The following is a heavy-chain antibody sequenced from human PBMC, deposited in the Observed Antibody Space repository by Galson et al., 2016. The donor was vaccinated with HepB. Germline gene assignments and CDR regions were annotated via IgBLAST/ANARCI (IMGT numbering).Heavy chain of an antibody. CDR2: LYGGGTI. V-gene: IGHV3-53*01. Sequence: SLRLSCAASGFTVSSNHMSWVRQAPGKGLEWVSVLYGGGTINYADSVKGRFTVTRENSENTLFLQMNSLRADDTAVYYCARLRHEYNYAYDYWGQGTLVTVSS. CDR1: GFTVSSNH. D-gene: IGHD5-18*01. CDR3: ARLRHEYNYAYDY. J-gene: IGHJ4*02.